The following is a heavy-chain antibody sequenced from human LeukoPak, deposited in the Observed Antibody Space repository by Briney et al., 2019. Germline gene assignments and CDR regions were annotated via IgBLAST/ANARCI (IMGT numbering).Heavy chain of an antibody. CDR2: IYSGGST. CDR1: GFTVSSNY. D-gene: IGHD4-23*01. CDR3: ARDMYGRNYFDF. Sequence: GGSLRLSCAASGFTVSSNYMSWVRQAPGKGLEWVSVIYSGGSTYYAESVKGRFTISRDNSKNTLYLQMNSLRAEDTAVYYCARDMYGRNYFDFWGQGTLVTVSS. J-gene: IGHJ4*02. V-gene: IGHV3-53*01.